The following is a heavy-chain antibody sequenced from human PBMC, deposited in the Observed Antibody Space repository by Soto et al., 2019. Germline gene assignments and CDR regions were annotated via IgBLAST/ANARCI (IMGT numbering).Heavy chain of an antibody. CDR1: GYTFSSYD. D-gene: IGHD1-26*01. CDR2: MSPNSGDT. Sequence: ASVKVSCKASGYTFSSYDINWVRQAAGQGLEWMGWMSPNSGDTGYAPNFQARVTMTRDTSISTAYMGLSSLTSEDTAMYYCARGVDAGVDYWGQGTLVTVSS. J-gene: IGHJ4*02. V-gene: IGHV1-8*01. CDR3: ARGVDAGVDY.